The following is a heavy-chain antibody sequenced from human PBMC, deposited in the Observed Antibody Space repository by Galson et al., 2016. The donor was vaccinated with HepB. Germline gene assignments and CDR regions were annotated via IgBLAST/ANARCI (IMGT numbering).Heavy chain of an antibody. CDR2: ISDNGGRT. Sequence: SLRLSCAASGFTFSSHAMHWVRQAPGKGLGCVSTISDNGGRTFYANSLKGRFTISRDNSKNTLYLQMGSLRAEDMAVYYCARGRGGATQRYFDYWGRGTLVTVSS. J-gene: IGHJ4*02. CDR1: GFTFSSHA. D-gene: IGHD1-26*01. V-gene: IGHV3-64*01. CDR3: ARGRGGATQRYFDY.